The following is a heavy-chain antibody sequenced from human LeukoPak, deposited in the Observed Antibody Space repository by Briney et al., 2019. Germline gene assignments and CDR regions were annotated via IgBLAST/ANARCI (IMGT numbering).Heavy chain of an antibody. V-gene: IGHV4-59*01. CDR1: GGSISSYY. CDR3: ARGPDLAYWYFDL. J-gene: IGHJ2*01. D-gene: IGHD3/OR15-3a*01. Sequence: SETLSLTCTVSGGSISSYYWSWIRQPPGKGLEWIGYIYYSGSTKYNPSLKSRVTISVDTSKNQLSLKLSSVTAADTAVYYCARGPDLAYWYFDLWGRGTLVTVSS. CDR2: IYYSGST.